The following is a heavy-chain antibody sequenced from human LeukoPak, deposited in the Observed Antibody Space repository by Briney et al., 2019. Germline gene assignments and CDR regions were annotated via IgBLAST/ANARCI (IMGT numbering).Heavy chain of an antibody. CDR2: ISAYNGNT. CDR1: GYTFTSCG. V-gene: IGHV1-18*01. J-gene: IGHJ1*01. D-gene: IGHD3-10*01. CDR3: ARDRAYYGSGSPKYFQH. Sequence: ASVKVSCKASGYTFTSCGISWVRQAPGQGLEWMGWISAYNGNTNYAQKLQGRVTMTTDTSTSTAYMELRSLRSDDSAVYYCARDRAYYGSGSPKYFQHWGQGTLVTVSS.